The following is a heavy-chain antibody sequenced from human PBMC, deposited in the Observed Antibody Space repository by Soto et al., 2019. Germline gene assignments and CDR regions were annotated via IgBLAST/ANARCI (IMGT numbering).Heavy chain of an antibody. V-gene: IGHV1-3*01. CDR1: GYTFTSYA. CDR3: ARHGPIAAAGSVFDY. Sequence: ASVKVSCKASGYTFTSYAMHWVRQAPGQRLEWMGWINPGNGNTKYSQRFQGRVTITRDTSASTAYMELSSLRSEDTALYYCARHGPIAAAGSVFDYWGQGTLVTVSS. CDR2: INPGNGNT. J-gene: IGHJ4*02. D-gene: IGHD6-13*01.